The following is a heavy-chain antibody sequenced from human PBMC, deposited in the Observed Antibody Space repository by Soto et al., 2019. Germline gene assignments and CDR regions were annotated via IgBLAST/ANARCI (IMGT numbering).Heavy chain of an antibody. CDR2: IDPSDSYT. J-gene: IGHJ6*02. Sequence: VESLKISCECSGYSFTSYWISLVRQLPGKGLEWMGRIDPSDSYTNYSPSFQGHVTISADKSISTAYLQWSSLKASDTAMYYCARLLSPLNYYYGMEVWGQGTTVTVSS. CDR1: GYSFTSYW. D-gene: IGHD2-15*01. CDR3: ARLLSPLNYYYGMEV. V-gene: IGHV5-10-1*01.